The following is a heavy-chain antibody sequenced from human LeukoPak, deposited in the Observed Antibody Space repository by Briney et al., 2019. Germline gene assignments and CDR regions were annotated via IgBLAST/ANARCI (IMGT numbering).Heavy chain of an antibody. CDR2: ISGSGGST. Sequence: GGSLRLSCAASGFTFSSYAMSWVRQALGKGLEWVSAISGSGGSTYYADSVKGRFTISRDNSKNTLYLQMNSLRAEDTAVYYCAKPPAYYYDSSGYYFDYWGQGTLVTVSS. V-gene: IGHV3-23*01. D-gene: IGHD3-22*01. CDR3: AKPPAYYYDSSGYYFDY. J-gene: IGHJ4*02. CDR1: GFTFSSYA.